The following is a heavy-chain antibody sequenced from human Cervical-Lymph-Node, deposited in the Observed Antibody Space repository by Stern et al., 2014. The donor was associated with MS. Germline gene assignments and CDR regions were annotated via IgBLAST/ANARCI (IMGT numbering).Heavy chain of an antibody. CDR2: INSGDTT. D-gene: IGHD6-25*01. V-gene: IGHV3-66*02. J-gene: IGHJ4*02. CDR3: ASSVDY. CDR1: GLTVSSNY. Sequence: VQLVESGGGLVQPGGSLRLSCAVSGLTVSSNYMSWVRQAPGKGLEWVSVINSGDTTYYADSVKGRFTISRDNYKNTLYLQMNSLRAEDTAFYYCASSVDYWGQGTLVTVSS.